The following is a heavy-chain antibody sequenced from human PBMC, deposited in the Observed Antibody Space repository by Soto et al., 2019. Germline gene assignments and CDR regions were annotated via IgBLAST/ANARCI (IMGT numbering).Heavy chain of an antibody. J-gene: IGHJ5*02. V-gene: IGHV4-59*01. CDR3: ARSRPHWFDP. Sequence: PSETLSLTCTVSGDSISDYYWSWIRQPPGKGLEWIGYIYYNGNTNYAQKLQGRVTMTTDTSTSTAYMELRSLRSDDTAVYYCARSRPHWFDPWGQGTLVTVSS. CDR1: GDSISDYY. CDR2: IYYNGNT.